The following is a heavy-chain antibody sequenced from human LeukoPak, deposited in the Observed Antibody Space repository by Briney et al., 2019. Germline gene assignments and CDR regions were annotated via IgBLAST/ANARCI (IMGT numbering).Heavy chain of an antibody. D-gene: IGHD3-10*01. J-gene: IGHJ4*02. CDR1: GFTFSSYA. CDR2: ISSSGSTI. CDR3: VSHRGSGPY. V-gene: IGHV3-48*03. Sequence: GGSLRLSCAASGFTFSSYAMSWVRQAPGKGLEWVSYISSSGSTIYYADSVKGRFTISRDNAKNSLYLQMNSLRAEDTALYYCVSHRGSGPYWGQGTLVTVSS.